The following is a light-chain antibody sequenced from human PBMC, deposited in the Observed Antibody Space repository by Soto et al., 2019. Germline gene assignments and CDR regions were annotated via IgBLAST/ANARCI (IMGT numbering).Light chain of an antibody. CDR1: RVMGFN. J-gene: IGKJ1*01. V-gene: IGKV1-17*01. CDR2: VAS. Sequence: QLPQPPSSLSPPVEDRATLTSRPGRVMGFNLGWFQQKPGKAPKRLIYVASSLQSGVPSRFSGSGSGTEFTLTISSLQPEDFASYFCLQHNAYPWTFGQGTKVEV. CDR3: LQHNAYPWT.